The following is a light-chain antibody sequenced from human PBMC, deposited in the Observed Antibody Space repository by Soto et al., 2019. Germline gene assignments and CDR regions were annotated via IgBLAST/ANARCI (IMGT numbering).Light chain of an antibody. V-gene: IGLV5-45*03. Sequence: QSVLTQPSSLSASPGASASITCTLRSGINVGTYRVYWYQQKPGSPPQYLLRYKSDSDKQQGSGVPSRFSGSKYASANAGILLISGLQAEDEDDYYCMIWHSSAWVFGGGTKVTVL. CDR3: MIWHSSAWV. CDR2: YKSDSDK. CDR1: SGINVGTYR. J-gene: IGLJ3*02.